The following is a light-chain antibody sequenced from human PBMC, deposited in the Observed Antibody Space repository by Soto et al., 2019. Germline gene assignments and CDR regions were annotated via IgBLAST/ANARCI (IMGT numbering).Light chain of an antibody. V-gene: IGKV3-15*01. CDR2: AAS. Sequence: DIDRTKARPALTVSPGDRATLSCRASQSVRSNLAWYHQRPGQAPRLLIYAASARATGIPARFSVSGSGTELTLSVSCLQSQDFGLYHSQQYNSWQTCGQGTKVDIK. CDR1: QSVRSN. J-gene: IGKJ1*01. CDR3: QQYNSWQT.